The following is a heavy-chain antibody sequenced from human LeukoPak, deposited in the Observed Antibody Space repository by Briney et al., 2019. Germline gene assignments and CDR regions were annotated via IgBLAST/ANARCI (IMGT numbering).Heavy chain of an antibody. J-gene: IGHJ4*02. V-gene: IGHV3-30*03. Sequence: GRSLRLSCAASGFTFSSYGMHWVRQAPGKGLEWVAVISYDGSNKYYADSVKGRFTISRDNSKNTLYLQMNSLRAEDTAVYYCARDPDYYGSGSPGDYWGQGTLVTVFS. CDR3: ARDPDYYGSGSPGDY. D-gene: IGHD3-10*01. CDR1: GFTFSSYG. CDR2: ISYDGSNK.